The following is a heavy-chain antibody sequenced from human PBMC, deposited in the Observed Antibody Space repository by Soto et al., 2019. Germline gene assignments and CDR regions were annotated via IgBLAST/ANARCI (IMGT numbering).Heavy chain of an antibody. V-gene: IGHV3-33*01. Sequence: QVQLVESGGGVVRPGRPLRLPCAASGFTFSSYGMHGVGQAPGKGRGWVAVIGYDGSNKYYADSVKGRFTISRDNSKNTLYLQMNSLRAEDTAVYYCARETGYCSGGSCYSSAAFDYWGQGTLVTVSS. CDR1: GFTFSSYG. CDR3: ARETGYCSGGSCYSSAAFDY. J-gene: IGHJ4*02. CDR2: IGYDGSNK. D-gene: IGHD2-15*01.